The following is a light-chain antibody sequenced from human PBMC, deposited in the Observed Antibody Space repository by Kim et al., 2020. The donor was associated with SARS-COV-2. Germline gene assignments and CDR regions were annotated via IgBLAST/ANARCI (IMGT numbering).Light chain of an antibody. CDR3: LLAYGNTRV. Sequence: QAVVTQEPSLTVSPGGTVTLTCGSSTGGVTSGHYPYWFQQKPGQAPSTLIYDANNKHSWTPARFSGSLLGGKAALTLSGAQPEDEDEYYCLLAYGNTRVFGGGTQLTVL. V-gene: IGLV7-46*01. CDR2: DAN. CDR1: TGGVTSGHY. J-gene: IGLJ3*02.